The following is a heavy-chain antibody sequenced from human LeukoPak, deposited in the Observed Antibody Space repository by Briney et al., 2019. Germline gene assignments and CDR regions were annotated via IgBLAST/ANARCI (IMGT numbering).Heavy chain of an antibody. CDR2: VNQGGTEK. V-gene: IGHV3-7*01. J-gene: IGHJ5*02. CDR1: GFIFSSQW. CDR3: ARGVEVVAAADNWFDP. Sequence: GGSLRLSCAASGFIFSSQWMGWVRQAPGKGLEWVANVNQGGTEKFYVASVKGRFSISRDNAENSLYLQMNSLRAEDTAVYYCARGVEVVAAADNWFDPWGQGTLVTVPS. D-gene: IGHD2-2*01.